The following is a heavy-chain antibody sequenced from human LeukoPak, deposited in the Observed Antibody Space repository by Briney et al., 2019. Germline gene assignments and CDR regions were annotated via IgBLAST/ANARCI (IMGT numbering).Heavy chain of an antibody. Sequence: ASVKVSCKASGYTFTGYYMHWVRQAPGQGLEWMGCINPNSGGTNYAQKFQGRVTMTRDTSITTAYMELSRLKSDDTAVYYCGRAGQFVVFDYWGQGTLVTVSS. CDR2: INPNSGGT. CDR1: GYTFTGYY. D-gene: IGHD2-15*01. J-gene: IGHJ4*02. CDR3: GRAGQFVVFDY. V-gene: IGHV1-2*02.